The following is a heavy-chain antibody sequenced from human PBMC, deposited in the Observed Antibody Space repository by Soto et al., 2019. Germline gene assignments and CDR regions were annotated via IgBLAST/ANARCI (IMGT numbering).Heavy chain of an antibody. Sequence: ASVKVSCKASGYTFTSYDINWVRQATGQGLEWMGWMNPNSGNTGYAQKFQGRVTMTRNTSISTAYMELSSLRSEDTAVYYCARGGYSSSWYRGRGYYYYMDVWGKGTTVTVSS. CDR1: GYTFTSYD. CDR2: MNPNSGNT. V-gene: IGHV1-8*01. D-gene: IGHD6-13*01. J-gene: IGHJ6*03. CDR3: ARGGYSSSWYRGRGYYYYMDV.